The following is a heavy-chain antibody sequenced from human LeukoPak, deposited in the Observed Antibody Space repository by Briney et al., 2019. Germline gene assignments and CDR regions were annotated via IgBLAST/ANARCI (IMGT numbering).Heavy chain of an antibody. Sequence: GASVKVSCKASGYTISNYAFTWVRQAPGQGLEWMGWISVFNGNTKYAQKLQGRVTMTTDTSTSTAYMELRSLTSGDTAVYYCARDRIGGTYYDYWGQGTLVTVSS. CDR3: ARDRIGGTYYDY. CDR2: ISVFNGNT. D-gene: IGHD1-26*01. V-gene: IGHV1-18*01. J-gene: IGHJ4*02. CDR1: GYTISNYA.